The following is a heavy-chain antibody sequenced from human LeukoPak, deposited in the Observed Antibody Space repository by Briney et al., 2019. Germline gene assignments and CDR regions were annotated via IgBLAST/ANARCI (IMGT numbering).Heavy chain of an antibody. J-gene: IGHJ5*02. Sequence: ASVKVSCKASGYTFTSYYMHWVRQAPGQGLEWMGITNPSGGSTSYAQKFQGRVTMTRDTSTSTVYMELSSLRSEDTAVYYCARSLGELRYFDWLYLLDPWGQGTLVTVSS. V-gene: IGHV1-46*01. CDR1: GYTFTSYY. CDR3: ARSLGELRYFDWLYLLDP. D-gene: IGHD3-9*01. CDR2: TNPSGGST.